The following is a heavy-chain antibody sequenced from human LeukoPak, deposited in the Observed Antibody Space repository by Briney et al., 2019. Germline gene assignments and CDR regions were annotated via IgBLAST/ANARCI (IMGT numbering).Heavy chain of an antibody. CDR2: INPNSGGT. Sequence: ASVKVSCKASGYTFTGYYMHWVRQAPGQGLEWMGWINPNSGGTNYAQKFQGRVTMTRDTSISTAYMELSRLRSDDTAVYYCARAFAGYYGSGSAFDIWGQGTMVTVSS. J-gene: IGHJ3*02. CDR1: GYTFTGYY. D-gene: IGHD3-10*01. CDR3: ARAFAGYYGSGSAFDI. V-gene: IGHV1-2*02.